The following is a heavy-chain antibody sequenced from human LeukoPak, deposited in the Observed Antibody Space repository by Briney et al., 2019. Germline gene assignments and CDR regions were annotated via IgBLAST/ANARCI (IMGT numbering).Heavy chain of an antibody. CDR1: GFTFSSYS. CDR3: ARRRIAAAGTGFDY. CDR2: ISSSSSTI. Sequence: GGSLRLSCAASGFTFSSYSMNWVRQAPGKGLEWVSYISSSSSTIYYADSVKGRFTISRDNAKNSLYLQMNSLRAEDTAVYYCARRRIAAAGTGFDYWGQGTLVTVSS. D-gene: IGHD6-13*01. J-gene: IGHJ4*02. V-gene: IGHV3-48*04.